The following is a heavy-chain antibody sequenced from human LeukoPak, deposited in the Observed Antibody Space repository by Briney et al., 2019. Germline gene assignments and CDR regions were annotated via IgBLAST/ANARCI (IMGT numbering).Heavy chain of an antibody. V-gene: IGHV4-34*01. CDR1: GGSISSYY. CDR2: INHSGST. Sequence: SETLSLTCTVSGGSISSYYWSWIRQPPGKGLEWIGEINHSGSTNYNPSLKSRVTISVDTSKNQFSLKLSSVTAADTAVYYCARAIYYYDSSGYYYWGQGTLVTVSS. D-gene: IGHD3-22*01. J-gene: IGHJ4*02. CDR3: ARAIYYYDSSGYYY.